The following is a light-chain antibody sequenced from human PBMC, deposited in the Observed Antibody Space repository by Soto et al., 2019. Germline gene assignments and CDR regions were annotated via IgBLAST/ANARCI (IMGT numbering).Light chain of an antibody. J-gene: IGLJ1*01. CDR2: EVV. CDR3: KSYAGSNNYV. V-gene: IGLV2-8*01. CDR1: KSDIGVYDF. Sequence: QSVLTQPPSASGSPGQSVTISCTGTKSDIGVYDFVSWYQHHPGKAPRLIIYEVVQRPSGVPDRFSGSKSGNTASLTVSGLQAADEADYFCKSYAGSNNYVFGSGTKVT.